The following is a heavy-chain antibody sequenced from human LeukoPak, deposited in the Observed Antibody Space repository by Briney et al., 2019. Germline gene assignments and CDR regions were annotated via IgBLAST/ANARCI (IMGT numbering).Heavy chain of an antibody. CDR1: GFTFSSYG. V-gene: IGHV3-30*02. D-gene: IGHD6-13*01. Sequence: PGGSLRLSCAASGFTFSSYGMHWVGQAPGKGLEWVSFIRYDGSNKYYADSVKGRFTISRDNSKNTLYLQMNSLRAEDTAVYYCAKGASSWPFDAFDIWGQGTMVTVSS. CDR3: AKGASSWPFDAFDI. CDR2: IRYDGSNK. J-gene: IGHJ3*02.